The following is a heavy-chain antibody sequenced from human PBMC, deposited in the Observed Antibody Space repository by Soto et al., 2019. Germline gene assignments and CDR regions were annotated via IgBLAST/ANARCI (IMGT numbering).Heavy chain of an antibody. J-gene: IGHJ6*02. V-gene: IGHV1-69*06. CDR1: GGTFSSYA. CDR2: IIPIFGTA. CDR3: AREGIPGTTDYYYYYSMDV. Sequence: QVQLVQSGAEVKKPGSSVKVSCKASGGTFSSYAISWVRQAPGQGLEWMGGIIPIFGTANYAQKFQGRVTITADKSTSTAYMELNSLRSEDTAVYYCAREGIPGTTDYYYYYSMDVWGQGTTVTVSS. D-gene: IGHD1-20*01.